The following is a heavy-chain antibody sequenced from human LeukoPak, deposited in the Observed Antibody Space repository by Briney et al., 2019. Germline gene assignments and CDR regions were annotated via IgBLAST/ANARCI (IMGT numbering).Heavy chain of an antibody. CDR1: GFTFSSYA. Sequence: GGSLRLSCAASGFTFSSYAMSWVRQAPGKGLEWVSAISGSGGSTYYADSVKGRFTISRDNSKNTLYLQMNSLRAEDTAVYYCAKYPARDIVVVPAATVLDYWGQGTLVTVSS. CDR2: ISGSGGST. V-gene: IGHV3-23*01. D-gene: IGHD2-2*01. CDR3: AKYPARDIVVVPAATVLDY. J-gene: IGHJ4*02.